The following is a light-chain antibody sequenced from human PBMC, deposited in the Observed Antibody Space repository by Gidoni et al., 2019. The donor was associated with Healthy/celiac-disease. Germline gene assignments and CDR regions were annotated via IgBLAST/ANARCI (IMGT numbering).Light chain of an antibody. CDR2: DVS. J-gene: IGLJ2*01. CDR1: SSDVGGYNY. V-gene: IGLV2-14*01. CDR3: SSYTSSSTLEGV. Sequence: QSALPQPASVSGSPGQSITISCTGTSSDVGGYNYVSWYQQHPGKAPKLMIYDVSNRPSGVSNRFSGSKSGNTASLTISGLQAEDEADYYCSSYTSSSTLEGVFGGGTKLTVL.